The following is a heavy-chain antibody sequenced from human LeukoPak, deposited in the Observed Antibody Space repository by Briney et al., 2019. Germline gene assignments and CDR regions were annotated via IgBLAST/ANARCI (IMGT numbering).Heavy chain of an antibody. D-gene: IGHD3-16*02. V-gene: IGHV3-23*01. Sequence: AGGSLRLSCAASGFTFSSYEMNWVRQAPGKGLEWVSAISGSGGNTYYADSVKGRFTISRDNSKNTLYLQMSSLRAEDTAVYYCAKSPYRFDALDIWGQGTMVTVSS. CDR1: GFTFSSYE. CDR2: ISGSGGNT. J-gene: IGHJ3*02. CDR3: AKSPYRFDALDI.